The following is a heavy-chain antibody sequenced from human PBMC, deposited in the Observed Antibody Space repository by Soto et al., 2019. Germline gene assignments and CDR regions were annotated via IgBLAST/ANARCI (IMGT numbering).Heavy chain of an antibody. D-gene: IGHD4-4*01. J-gene: IGHJ3*02. CDR1: GYTFTSYY. V-gene: IGHV1-18*04. CDR3: ARDNSNLDAFDI. Sequence: ASVKVSCKASGYTFTSYYMHWVRQAPGQGLEWMGWINANNGNTNYAQKLQGRVTMTTDTSTSTAYMELRSLRSDDTAVYYCARDNSNLDAFDIWGQGTMVTVSS. CDR2: INANNGNT.